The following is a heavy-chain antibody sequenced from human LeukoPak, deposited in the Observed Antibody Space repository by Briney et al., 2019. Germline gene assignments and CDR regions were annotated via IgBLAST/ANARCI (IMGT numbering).Heavy chain of an antibody. CDR2: INPNSGGT. CDR3: ARVRPGWLGTSYYYMDV. D-gene: IGHD5-12*01. CDR1: GYTFTSYG. J-gene: IGHJ6*03. V-gene: IGHV1-2*02. Sequence: ASVKVSCKASGYTFTSYGISWVRRAPGHRLEGMGWINPNSGGTNYAQKSQGRVTMTRATSISTAYMELSRLRSEDTAVYYCARVRPGWLGTSYYYMDVWGKGTTVTISS.